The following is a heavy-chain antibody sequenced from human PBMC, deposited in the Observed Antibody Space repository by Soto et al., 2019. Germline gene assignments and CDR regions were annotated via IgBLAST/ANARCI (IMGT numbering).Heavy chain of an antibody. Sequence: QVQLVQSGAEVKKPGASVKVSCKASGYTFTTYAISWVRQAPGQGLEWMGWISAYNGNTNYAQKLQGRVTMTTDTPTSTAYRELRSLRSNDTAVYYCARDSPPIASWGQGTLVTVSS. V-gene: IGHV1-18*01. CDR1: GYTFTTYA. CDR2: ISAYNGNT. J-gene: IGHJ5*02. CDR3: ARDSPPIAS. D-gene: IGHD3-3*02.